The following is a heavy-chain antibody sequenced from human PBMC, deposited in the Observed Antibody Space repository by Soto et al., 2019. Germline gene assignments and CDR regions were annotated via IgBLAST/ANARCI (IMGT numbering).Heavy chain of an antibody. J-gene: IGHJ4*02. CDR3: ARGPGGPDGPGDY. Sequence: QVQLVQSGAEVKKPGASVKVSCKASGYTFTSYAMHWVRQAPGQRLEWMGWINAGNGNTKYSQKLQGRVTITRDTSGTTADKELSSLRSEETTVYYCARGPGGPDGPGDYWGQGTLVTVTS. CDR2: INAGNGNT. D-gene: IGHD2-15*01. V-gene: IGHV1-3*01. CDR1: GYTFTSYA.